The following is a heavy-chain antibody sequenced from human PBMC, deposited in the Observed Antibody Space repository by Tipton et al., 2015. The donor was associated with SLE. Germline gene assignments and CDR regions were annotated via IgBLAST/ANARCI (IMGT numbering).Heavy chain of an antibody. D-gene: IGHD4-17*01. CDR2: ISGSGGTT. Sequence: GLVKPSETLSLTCGVSGYSISSGYYWGWIRQTPGKGLEWVSTISGSGGTTYVADSVRGRFTISRDNSKNTLSLQMNSLRAEDTAVYYCARDAYGDSTVLLDYWGQGTLVTVSS. V-gene: IGHV3-23*01. CDR1: GYSISSGYY. CDR3: ARDAYGDSTVLLDY. J-gene: IGHJ4*02.